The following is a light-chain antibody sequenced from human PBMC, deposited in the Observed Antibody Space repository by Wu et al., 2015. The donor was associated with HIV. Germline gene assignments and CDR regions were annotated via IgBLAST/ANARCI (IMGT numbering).Light chain of an antibody. V-gene: IGKV1-12*02. J-gene: IGKJ1*01. CDR3: QQASTFPWT. CDR2: GTY. Sequence: DIQMTQSPSSVSAFVGDRVTITCRASEGVRSRLAWYQQKPGKAPKLLISGTYNLQTGVPSRFSGSGSETDFTLTISSLQPEDFATYYCQQASTFPWTFGQGTKVEIK. CDR1: EGVRSR.